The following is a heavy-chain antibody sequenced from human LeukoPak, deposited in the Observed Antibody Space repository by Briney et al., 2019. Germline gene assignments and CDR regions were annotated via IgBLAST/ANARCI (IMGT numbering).Heavy chain of an antibody. V-gene: IGHV3-23*01. D-gene: IGHD6-13*01. CDR1: GFTFSTYG. CDR3: AKAQASKVTAAFSRGFDH. Sequence: PGGSLRVSCVASGFTFSTYGLAWVRQAPGKGLERVSRISGGGSNIYYGDSVKGRFTISRDNSKNTLYLQLNSLRVEDTAIYYCAKAQASKVTAAFSRGFDHWGQGTLVTVSS. CDR2: ISGGGSNI. J-gene: IGHJ5*02.